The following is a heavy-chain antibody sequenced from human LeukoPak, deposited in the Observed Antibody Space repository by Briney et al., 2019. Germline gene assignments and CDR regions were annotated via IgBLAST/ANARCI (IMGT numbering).Heavy chain of an antibody. J-gene: IGHJ6*02. D-gene: IGHD1-26*01. Sequence: GGSLRLSCAASGFTFNSHEMNWVRQAPGKGLEWLSYISSSGSSVNYADSVKGRFTVSRDNAKNSLYLQMRGLTVEDTAIYYCARELSASYSFYYYGMDVWGQGTTVTVSS. V-gene: IGHV3-48*03. CDR3: ARELSASYSFYYYGMDV. CDR2: ISSSGSSV. CDR1: GFTFNSHE.